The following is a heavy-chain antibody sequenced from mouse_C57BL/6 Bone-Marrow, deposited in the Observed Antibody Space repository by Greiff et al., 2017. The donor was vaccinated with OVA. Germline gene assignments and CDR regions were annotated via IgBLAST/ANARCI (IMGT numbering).Heavy chain of an antibody. CDR1: GYSFTGYF. CDR3: ARGGWYWYFDV. J-gene: IGHJ1*03. D-gene: IGHD2-3*01. V-gene: IGHV1-20*01. Sequence: VQLQQSGPELVKPGDSVKISCKASGYSFTGYFMNWVMQSHGKSLEWIGRINPYNGDTFYNQKFKGKATLTVDKSSSTAHMELRRLTSEDAAVYYCARGGWYWYFDVWGTGTTVTVSS. CDR2: INPYNGDT.